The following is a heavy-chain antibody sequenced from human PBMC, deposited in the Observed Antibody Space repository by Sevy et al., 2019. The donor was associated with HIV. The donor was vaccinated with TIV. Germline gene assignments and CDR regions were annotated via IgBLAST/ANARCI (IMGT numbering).Heavy chain of an antibody. V-gene: IGHV1-8*03. CDR3: ARGSWDYVWGSYSSRLPDY. D-gene: IGHD3-16*01. CDR2: MNPNSGNT. J-gene: IGHJ4*02. CDR1: GYTFTSYD. Sequence: ASVKVSCKASGYTFTSYDINWVRQATGQGLEWMGWMNPNSGNTGYAQMFQGRVTITRNTSISTAYMELSSLRSEDTAVYYCARGSWDYVWGSYSSRLPDYWGQGTLVTVSS.